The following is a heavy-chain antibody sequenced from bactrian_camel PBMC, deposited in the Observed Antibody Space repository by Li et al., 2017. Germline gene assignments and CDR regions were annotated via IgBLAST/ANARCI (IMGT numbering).Heavy chain of an antibody. Sequence: HVQLVESGGGSVQAGGSLRLSCRVSEFTSSSYCMGWVRQTPGKEREAVATIASYGSTSYADSVKGRFTISKDTAKTTLYLQMNSLKPEDTAMYYCAAVDRSYCYDLSSRYYNYWGQGTQVTVS. CDR2: IASYGST. V-gene: IGHV3S26*01. CDR1: EFTSSSYC. CDR3: AAVDRSYCYDLSSRYYNY. D-gene: IGHD2*01. J-gene: IGHJ4*01.